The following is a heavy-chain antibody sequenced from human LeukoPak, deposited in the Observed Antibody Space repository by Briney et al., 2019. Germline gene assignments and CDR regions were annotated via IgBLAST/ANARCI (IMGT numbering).Heavy chain of an antibody. CDR2: INPKSGDT. D-gene: IGHD3-22*01. V-gene: IGHV1-2*02. J-gene: IGHJ3*02. CDR3: ARGKDDSTGAYDAFDI. CDR1: GYSFSDNY. Sequence: APLKLSCKASGYSFSDNYVHWVGHAPGQGLEFMGWINPKSGDTNFSQRFKGRVTLTSDTSIVTAYMEMRKLRSDHTSVYFCARGKDDSTGAYDAFDIWGHGTMVTVSS.